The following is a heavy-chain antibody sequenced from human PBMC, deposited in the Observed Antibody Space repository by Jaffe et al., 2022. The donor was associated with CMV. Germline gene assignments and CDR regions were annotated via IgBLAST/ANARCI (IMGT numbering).Heavy chain of an antibody. CDR3: ARRSITTIITGFDY. Sequence: EVQLVQSGAEVREPGESLKISCRTSGYSFTNYWIGWVRQMPGKGLEWMGNIYPDDSDTRYSPSFQGQVTISVDKSISASYLQWSSLKASDTAMYWCARRSITTIITGFDYWGQGTLVTVSS. V-gene: IGHV5-51*01. CDR2: IYPDDSDT. J-gene: IGHJ4*02. D-gene: IGHD3-22*01. CDR1: GYSFTNYW.